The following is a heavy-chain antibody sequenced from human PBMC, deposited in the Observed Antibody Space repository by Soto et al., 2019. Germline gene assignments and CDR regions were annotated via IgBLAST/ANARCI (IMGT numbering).Heavy chain of an antibody. J-gene: IGHJ6*02. Sequence: SVKVSCKASGGTFSSYAISWVRQAPGQGLEWMGGIIPIFGTANYAQKFQGRVTITADESTSTAYMELSSLRSEDTAVYYCARDFRYFDWLPNHQSYGMDVWGQGTKVTVSS. D-gene: IGHD3-9*01. CDR1: GGTFSSYA. CDR3: ARDFRYFDWLPNHQSYGMDV. CDR2: IIPIFGTA. V-gene: IGHV1-69*13.